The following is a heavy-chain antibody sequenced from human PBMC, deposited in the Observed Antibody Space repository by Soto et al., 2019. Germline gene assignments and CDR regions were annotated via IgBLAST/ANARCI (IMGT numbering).Heavy chain of an antibody. CDR2: INHSGST. Sequence: PSETLSLTCAVYGGSFSCYYWSWIRQPPGKGLEWIGEINHSGSTNYNPSLKSRVTISVDTSKNQFSLKLSSVTAADTAVYYCARGLSYRYAFDIWGQGTMVTVSS. CDR3: ARGLSYRYAFDI. D-gene: IGHD3-16*02. CDR1: GGSFSCYY. V-gene: IGHV4-34*01. J-gene: IGHJ3*02.